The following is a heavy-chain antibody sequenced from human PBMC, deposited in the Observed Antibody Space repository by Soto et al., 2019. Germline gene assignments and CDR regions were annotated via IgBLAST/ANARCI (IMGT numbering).Heavy chain of an antibody. CDR1: GYTFTSSG. D-gene: IGHD3-10*01. J-gene: IGHJ4*02. CDR2: IHPYNGNT. V-gene: IGHV1-18*01. Sequence: QVQLVQSGAEVKKPGASVKVSCKASGYTFTSSGISWVRHAPGQGLEWMGWIHPYNGNTIYAQKLQGRVTMTTATSTNTAYMELRSLKSDDTAVYYCARGGWFVEWGGYWGQGTLVTVSS. CDR3: ARGGWFVEWGGY.